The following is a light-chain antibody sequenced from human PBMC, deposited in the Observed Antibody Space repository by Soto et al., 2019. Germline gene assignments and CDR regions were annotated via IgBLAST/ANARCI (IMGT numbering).Light chain of an antibody. CDR1: QSLLDSDGYNY. Sequence: DIVMTQSPLSLPVTPGEPASISCRSSQSLLDSDGYNYLDWYLQKSGQSPQLLIYLGSNRASGVPDRFSGSGSGTDFTLKISRVEAEDVGIYYCVQALQTPPTFGQGTKVEIK. CDR2: LGS. V-gene: IGKV2-28*01. CDR3: VQALQTPPT. J-gene: IGKJ1*01.